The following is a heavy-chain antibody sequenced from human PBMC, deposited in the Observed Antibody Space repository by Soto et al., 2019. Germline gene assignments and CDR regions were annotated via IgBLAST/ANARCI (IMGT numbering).Heavy chain of an antibody. D-gene: IGHD3-10*01. CDR2: IIAGGEST. Sequence: EVKLLESGGGLVQPGGSLRLSCAASGFNFNNYAMTWVRQAPGKGLEWVSTIIAGGESTYYADSVKGRFSISRDNSQNTLYMQMNSLRADDTALYYCAKKYSYGSGSYLYYFDYWGQGTLVTVSS. V-gene: IGHV3-23*01. CDR1: GFNFNNYA. J-gene: IGHJ4*02. CDR3: AKKYSYGSGSYLYYFDY.